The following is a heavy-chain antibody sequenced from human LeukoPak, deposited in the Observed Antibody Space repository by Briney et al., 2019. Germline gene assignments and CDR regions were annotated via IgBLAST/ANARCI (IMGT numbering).Heavy chain of an antibody. D-gene: IGHD6-19*01. CDR3: ARAVAGTAGILTFDY. J-gene: IGHJ4*02. Sequence: EASVKVSCKASGYTFTSYDINWVRQATGQGLEWMGWMNPNSGNTGYAQKFQGRVTMTRSTSISTAYMELSSLRSEDTAVYYCARAVAGTAGILTFDYWGQGTLVTVSS. CDR2: MNPNSGNT. V-gene: IGHV1-8*01. CDR1: GYTFTSYD.